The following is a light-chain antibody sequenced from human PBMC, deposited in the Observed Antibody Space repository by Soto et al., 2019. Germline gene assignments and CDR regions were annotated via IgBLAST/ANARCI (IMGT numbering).Light chain of an antibody. V-gene: IGKV1-5*01. Sequence: DIQMTQSPSTLSASVGDRVTITCRASQSISSWLAWYQQKPGKAPKLLIYDASSLESVVPSRFSGSGSGTEFTLTISSLQPDDFATYYCQQYNSYSWTLGQGTKVEIK. CDR2: DAS. CDR1: QSISSW. J-gene: IGKJ1*01. CDR3: QQYNSYSWT.